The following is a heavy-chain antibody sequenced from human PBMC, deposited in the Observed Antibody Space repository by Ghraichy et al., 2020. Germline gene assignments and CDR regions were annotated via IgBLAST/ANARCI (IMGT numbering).Heavy chain of an antibody. CDR3: VRELTSPSSH. D-gene: IGHD2-2*01. CDR2: INSDGSST. Sequence: GGSLRLSCAGSGFTFSNYWMYWVRQVPGKGPVWISVINSDGSSTNYADSVKGRFTISRDNAENMVYLQMNSLRADDTAVYYCVRELTSPSSHWGQGTLVTVSS. V-gene: IGHV3-74*01. J-gene: IGHJ4*02. CDR1: GFTFSNYW.